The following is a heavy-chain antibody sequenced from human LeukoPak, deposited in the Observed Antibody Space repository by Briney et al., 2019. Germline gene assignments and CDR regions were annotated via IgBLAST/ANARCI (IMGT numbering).Heavy chain of an antibody. V-gene: IGHV4-34*01. Sequence: SETLSLTCAVYGGSFSGYYWGWIRQPPGKGLEWIGEINHSGSTNYNPSLKSRVTMSVDTSKNQFSLKLSSVTAADTAVYYCARTGDYDSSGYYLNYWGQETLVTVSS. CDR3: ARTGDYDSSGYYLNY. CDR2: INHSGST. J-gene: IGHJ4*02. D-gene: IGHD3-22*01. CDR1: GGSFSGYY.